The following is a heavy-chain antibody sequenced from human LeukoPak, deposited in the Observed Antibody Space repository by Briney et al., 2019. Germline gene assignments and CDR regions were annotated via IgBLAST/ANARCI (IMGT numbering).Heavy chain of an antibody. V-gene: IGHV4-59*08. D-gene: IGHD3-9*01. Sequence: PSETLSLTCAVYGGSFSGYYWSWIRQPPGKGLEWIGYIYYSGSTNYNPSLKSRVTISVDTSKNQFSLKLSSVTAADTAVYYCARHESNDILTGYPLDYWGQGTLVTVSS. CDR2: IYYSGST. J-gene: IGHJ4*02. CDR1: GGSFSGYY. CDR3: ARHESNDILTGYPLDY.